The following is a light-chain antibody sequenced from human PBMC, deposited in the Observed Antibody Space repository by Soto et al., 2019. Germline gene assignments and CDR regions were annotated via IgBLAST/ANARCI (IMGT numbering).Light chain of an antibody. CDR2: LNNDGSH. Sequence: QPVLTQSPSASASLGASVKLTCTLSSGHSSYAIAWHQKQPGKGPRYLMDLNNDGSHTKGDGIPDRFSGSSSGADRFLIISSLQSEDEADYYCQTWGTGFQVFGGGTQLTVL. V-gene: IGLV4-69*01. J-gene: IGLJ2*01. CDR3: QTWGTGFQV. CDR1: SGHSSYA.